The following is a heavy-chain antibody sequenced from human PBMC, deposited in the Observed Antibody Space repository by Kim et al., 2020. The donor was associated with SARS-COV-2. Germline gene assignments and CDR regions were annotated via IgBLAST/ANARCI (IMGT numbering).Heavy chain of an antibody. J-gene: IGHJ4*02. CDR3: AKDGALWWLRVHYFDY. D-gene: IGHD5-12*01. CDR2: ISYDGSNK. Sequence: GGSLRLSCAASGFTFSSYGMHWVRQAPGKGLEWVAVISYDGSNKYYADSVKGRFTISRDNSKNTLYLQMNSLRAEDTAVYYCAKDGALWWLRVHYFDYWGQGTLVTVSS. V-gene: IGHV3-30*18. CDR1: GFTFSSYG.